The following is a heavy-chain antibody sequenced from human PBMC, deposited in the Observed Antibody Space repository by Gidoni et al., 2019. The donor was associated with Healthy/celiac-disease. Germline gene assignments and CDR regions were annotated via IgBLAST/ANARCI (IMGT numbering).Heavy chain of an antibody. CDR2: IYYSGST. Sequence: QLQLQEWGPGLVKPSETLSLTCTVSGGSISSSSYYWGWIRQPPGKGLEWIGRIYYSGSTYYNPSLKSRVTISVDTSKNQFSLKLSSVTAADTAVYYCAKIAAAGTDYYYYGMDVWGQGTTVTVSS. D-gene: IGHD6-13*01. V-gene: IGHV4-39*01. CDR3: AKIAAAGTDYYYYGMDV. J-gene: IGHJ6*02. CDR1: GGSISSSSYY.